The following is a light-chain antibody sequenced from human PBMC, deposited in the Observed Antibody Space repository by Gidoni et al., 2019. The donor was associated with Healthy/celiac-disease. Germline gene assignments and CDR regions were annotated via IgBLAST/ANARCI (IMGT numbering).Light chain of an antibody. CDR3: SSYTSSSTLL. V-gene: IGLV2-14*01. J-gene: IGLJ2*01. Sequence: QSALTQPASVSGSPGQSITISCTGTSSDVGGSNYVSWYQQHPGKAPKLMIYDVINRPSGVSNRFSGSKSGNTASLTISGLQAEDEADYYCSSYTSSSTLLFGGGTKLTVL. CDR2: DVI. CDR1: SSDVGGSNY.